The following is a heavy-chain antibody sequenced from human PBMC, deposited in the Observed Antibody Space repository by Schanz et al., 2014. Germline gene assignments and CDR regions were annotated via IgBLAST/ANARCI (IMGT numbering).Heavy chain of an antibody. CDR1: GFTLNNAW. Sequence: EVQLVESGGGLVQPGGSLRLSCATSGFTLNNAWMNWVRQAPGKGLQWVARIKSKTDGGTTDYAAPVKGRFTISTDDSKNTVYLQMNSLQTEDTAVYYCAADLWFGAVWGVWWGQGTLVTVSS. CDR2: IKSKTDGGTT. CDR3: AADLWFGAVWGVW. D-gene: IGHD3-10*01. J-gene: IGHJ4*02. V-gene: IGHV3-15*01.